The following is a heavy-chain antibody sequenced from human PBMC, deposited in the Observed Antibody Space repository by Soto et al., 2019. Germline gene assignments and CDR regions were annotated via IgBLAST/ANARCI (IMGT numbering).Heavy chain of an antibody. Sequence: EVQLLESGGGLVQPGGSIRLSCAASGFTFNTYIMGWVRQAPGKGLEWVAAISGSGGNTYYADSVKGRFTISRDNYKSTLYLQLNSLRAEDTAVYFCTKDRRWGAGNSHSSHSWGQGKLVTVSS. J-gene: IGHJ4*02. CDR3: TKDRRWGAGNSHSSHS. CDR2: ISGSGGNT. CDR1: GFTFNTYI. V-gene: IGHV3-23*01. D-gene: IGHD3-10*01.